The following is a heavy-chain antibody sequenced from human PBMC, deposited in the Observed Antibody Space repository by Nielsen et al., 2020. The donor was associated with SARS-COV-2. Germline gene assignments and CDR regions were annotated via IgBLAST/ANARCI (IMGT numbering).Heavy chain of an antibody. CDR3: ARPRSGGSLIRYYFDY. D-gene: IGHD2-15*01. CDR2: ISSSSSYI. V-gene: IGHV3-21*01. J-gene: IGHJ4*02. CDR1: GFTFSSYS. Sequence: GESLKISCAASGFTFSSYSMNWVRQAPGKGLEWVSSISSSSSYIYYADSVKGRFTISRDNAKNSLYLQMNSLRAEDTAVYYCARPRSGGSLIRYYFDYWGQGTLVTVSS.